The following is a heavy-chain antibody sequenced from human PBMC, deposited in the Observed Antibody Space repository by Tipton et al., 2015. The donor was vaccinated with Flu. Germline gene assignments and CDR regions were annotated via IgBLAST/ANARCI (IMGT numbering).Heavy chain of an antibody. V-gene: IGHV4-61*02. Sequence: TLSLTCIVSGVFISRGSQYWSWIRQPAGRGLEWIGRMSTSGTSNYNPALKSRVTISLEMSKSQFSLQLSSVTAADTAVYFCAREHGYHVFWGQGKLVTVSS. CDR3: AREHGYHVF. D-gene: IGHD5-18*01. CDR2: MSTSGTS. J-gene: IGHJ4*02. CDR1: GVFISRGSQY.